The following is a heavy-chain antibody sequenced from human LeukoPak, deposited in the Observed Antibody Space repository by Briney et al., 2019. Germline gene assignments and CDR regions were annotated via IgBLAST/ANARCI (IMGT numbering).Heavy chain of an antibody. CDR3: ARGLDCRSTSCYLDN. CDR1: GFTFSSYA. J-gene: IGHJ4*02. Sequence: GGSLRLSCAASGFTFSSYAMSWVRQAPGRGLEWVANIKQDGSEKFYVDSVKGRFTISRDNAKNSLDLQINSLGAEDTAVYYCARGLDCRSTSCYLDNWGQGTLVTVSS. V-gene: IGHV3-7*01. D-gene: IGHD2-2*01. CDR2: IKQDGSEK.